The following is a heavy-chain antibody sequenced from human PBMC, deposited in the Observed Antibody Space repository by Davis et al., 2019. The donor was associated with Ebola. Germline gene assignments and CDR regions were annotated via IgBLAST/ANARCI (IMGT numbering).Heavy chain of an antibody. CDR2: ISGSGGST. D-gene: IGHD6-13*01. CDR3: AKGKYSSSWYGGGFDP. CDR1: GFTFSSYA. J-gene: IGHJ5*02. Sequence: PGGSLRLSREASGFTFSSYAMSWVRQAPGKGLEWVSAISGSGGSTYYADSVKGRFTISRDNSKNTLYLQMNSLRAEDTAVYYCAKGKYSSSWYGGGFDPWGQGTLVTVSS. V-gene: IGHV3-23*01.